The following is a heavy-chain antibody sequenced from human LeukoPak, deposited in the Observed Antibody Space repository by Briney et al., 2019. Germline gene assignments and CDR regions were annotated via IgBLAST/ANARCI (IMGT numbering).Heavy chain of an antibody. CDR2: IKQDGSEK. CDR3: ARDVGDIVVVPAAILY. Sequence: GESLRLSCAASGFTFSSYWMSWVRQAPGKGLEWVANIKQDGSEKYYVDSVKGRFTISRDNAKNSLYLQMNSLRAEDTAVYYCARDVGDIVVVPAAILYWGQGTLVTVSS. CDR1: GFTFSSYW. V-gene: IGHV3-7*01. J-gene: IGHJ4*02. D-gene: IGHD2-2*01.